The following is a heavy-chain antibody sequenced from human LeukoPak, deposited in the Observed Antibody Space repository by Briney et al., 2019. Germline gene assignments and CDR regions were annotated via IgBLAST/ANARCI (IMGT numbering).Heavy chain of an antibody. CDR1: GYTFTSYG. CDR2: ISAYNGNT. V-gene: IGHV1-18*01. CDR3: ARDQEVVVTNNAFDI. Sequence: ASVKVSCKASGYTFTSYGISWVRQAPGQGLEWMGWISAYNGNTNYAQKLQGRVTMTTDTSTSTAYMELRSLRSDDTAVYYCARDQEVVVTNNAFDIWGQGTLVTVSS. J-gene: IGHJ4*02. D-gene: IGHD3-22*01.